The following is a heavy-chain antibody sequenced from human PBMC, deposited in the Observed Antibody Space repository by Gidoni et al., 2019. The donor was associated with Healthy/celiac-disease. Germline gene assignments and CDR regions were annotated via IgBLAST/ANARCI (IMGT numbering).Heavy chain of an antibody. D-gene: IGHD4-17*01. CDR2: ISSSSSYI. J-gene: IGHJ4*02. CDR3: ARADDYGDPLDY. CDR1: GFPFSSYS. Sequence: EVQLVESGGGLVKPGGSLRLSCAASGFPFSSYSMTWVRKAPGKGLEWVSSISSSSSYIYYADSVKGRFTISRDNAKNSLYLQMNSLRAEDTAVYYCARADDYGDPLDYWGQGTLVTVSS. V-gene: IGHV3-21*01.